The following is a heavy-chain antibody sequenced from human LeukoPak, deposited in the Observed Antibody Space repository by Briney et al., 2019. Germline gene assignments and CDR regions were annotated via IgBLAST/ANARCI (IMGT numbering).Heavy chain of an antibody. CDR1: GFTFSSYA. CDR2: ISSNGGST. CDR3: ATTRSSDAFDI. D-gene: IGHD3-10*01. V-gene: IGHV3-64*01. J-gene: IGHJ3*02. Sequence: GGSLRLSCAASGFTFSSYAMHWVRQAPGKGLEYVSAISSNGGSTYYANSVKSRFTISRDNSKNTLYLQMGSLRAEDMAVYYCATTRSSDAFDIWGQGTMVTVSS.